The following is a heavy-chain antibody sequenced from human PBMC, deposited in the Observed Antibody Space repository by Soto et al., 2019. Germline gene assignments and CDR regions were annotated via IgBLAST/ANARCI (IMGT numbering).Heavy chain of an antibody. J-gene: IGHJ6*02. D-gene: IGHD6-6*01. CDR2: ISGSGGST. Sequence: GGSLRLSCAASGFTFSSYAMSWVRQAPGKGLEWASAISGSGGSTYYADSVKGRFTISRDNSKNTLYLQMNSLRAEDTAVYYCAKRGSSSLIEYNPYYYYYGMDVWGQGTTVTVSS. V-gene: IGHV3-23*01. CDR3: AKRGSSSLIEYNPYYYYYGMDV. CDR1: GFTFSSYA.